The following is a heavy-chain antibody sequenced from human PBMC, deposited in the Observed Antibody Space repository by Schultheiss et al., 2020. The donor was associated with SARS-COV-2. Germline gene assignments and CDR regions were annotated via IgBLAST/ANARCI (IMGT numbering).Heavy chain of an antibody. V-gene: IGHV3-7*01. D-gene: IGHD4-17*01. J-gene: IGHJ6*04. Sequence: GGSLRLSCAASGFTFSSYWMSWVRQAPGKGLEWVANIKQDGSEKYYVDSVKGRFTISRDNSKNTLYLQMNSLRAEDTAVYYCAREGNGDYDPLGVWGKGTTVTVSS. CDR1: GFTFSSYW. CDR2: IKQDGSEK. CDR3: AREGNGDYDPLGV.